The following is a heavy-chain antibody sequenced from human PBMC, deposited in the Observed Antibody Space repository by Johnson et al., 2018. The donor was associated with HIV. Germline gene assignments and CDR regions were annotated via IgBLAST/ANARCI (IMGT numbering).Heavy chain of an antibody. V-gene: IGHV3-30*19. D-gene: IGHD6-6*01. J-gene: IGHJ3*02. CDR2: IWYDGSNK. Sequence: QVQLVESGGGVVQPGGSLRLSCSASGFTFSIYGMHWVRQAPGKGLEWVAVIWYDGSNKYYADSVKGRFTISRDNSKNTLYLQMNSLRAEDTAVYYCARVGDSSSSLGAFDIWGQGTMVTVSS. CDR3: ARVGDSSSSLGAFDI. CDR1: GFTFSIYG.